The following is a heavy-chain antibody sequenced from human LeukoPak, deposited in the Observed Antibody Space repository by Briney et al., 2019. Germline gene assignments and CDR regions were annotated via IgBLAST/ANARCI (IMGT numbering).Heavy chain of an antibody. CDR1: GYTFTSYG. CDR3: ARRQYSSSWYHYNGMDV. J-gene: IGHJ6*02. V-gene: IGHV1-18*01. D-gene: IGHD6-13*01. Sequence: ASVKVSCKASGYTFTSYGISWVRQAPGQGLEWMGWISAYNGNTNYAQKLQGRVTMTTDTSTSTAYMELRSLRSDDTAVYYCARRQYSSSWYHYNGMDVWGQGTTVTVSS. CDR2: ISAYNGNT.